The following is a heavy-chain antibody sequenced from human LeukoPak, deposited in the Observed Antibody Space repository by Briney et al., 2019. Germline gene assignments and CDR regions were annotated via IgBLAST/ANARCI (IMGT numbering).Heavy chain of an antibody. CDR2: ITGSGGST. CDR3: AKDWGEYFDYVWGSFTSFDS. D-gene: IGHD3-16*01. CDR1: GFTFSSYG. V-gene: IGHV3-23*01. Sequence: PGGSLRLSCAASGFTFSSYGMSWVRQAPGKGLEWVSGITGSGGSTYYADSVKGRFTISRDNSKSTLYLQMNSLRAEDTAVYYCAKDWGEYFDYVWGSFTSFDSWGQGTLVTVSS. J-gene: IGHJ4*02.